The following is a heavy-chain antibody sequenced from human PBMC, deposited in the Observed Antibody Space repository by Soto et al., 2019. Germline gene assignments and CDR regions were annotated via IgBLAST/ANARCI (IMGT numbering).Heavy chain of an antibody. J-gene: IGHJ2*01. CDR1: GFTFSSYA. V-gene: IGHV3-23*01. CDR3: ANSRIAVGGRGRYWYFAL. D-gene: IGHD6-19*01. Sequence: EVQLLESGGGLVQPGGSLRLSCAASGFTFSSYAMSWVRQAPGKGLEWVSALSGSGGSTYYADSVKGRFPLSRDKSESTVCLQMKGLRAEDTAVYYCANSRIAVGGRGRYWYFALWGRGTLVTVSS. CDR2: LSGSGGST.